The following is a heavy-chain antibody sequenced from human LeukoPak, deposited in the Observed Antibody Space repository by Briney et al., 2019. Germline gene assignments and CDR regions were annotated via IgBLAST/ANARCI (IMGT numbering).Heavy chain of an antibody. D-gene: IGHD6-13*01. J-gene: IGHJ4*02. CDR3: AKDPSSSWEYYFDY. CDR1: GFTVSSNY. V-gene: IGHV3-23*01. CDR2: ISGSGGST. Sequence: PGGSLRLSCAASGFTVSSNYMSWVRQAPGKGLEWVSAISGSGGSTYYADSVKGRFTISRDNSKNTLYLQMNSLRAEDTAVYYCAKDPSSSWEYYFDYWGQGTLVTVSS.